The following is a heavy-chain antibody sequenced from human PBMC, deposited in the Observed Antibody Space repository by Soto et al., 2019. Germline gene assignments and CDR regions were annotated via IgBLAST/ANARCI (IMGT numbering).Heavy chain of an antibody. CDR1: GFTFSSYA. CDR2: ISGSGGST. J-gene: IGHJ4*02. Sequence: GGSLRLSCAASGFTFSSYAMSWVRQAPGKGLEWVSAISGSGGSTYYADSVKGRFTISRDNSKNTLYLQMNSLRAEDTAVYYCARTPLRYSSSDPTTHWGQGTLVTVSS. CDR3: ARTPLRYSSSDPTTH. V-gene: IGHV3-23*01. D-gene: IGHD6-6*01.